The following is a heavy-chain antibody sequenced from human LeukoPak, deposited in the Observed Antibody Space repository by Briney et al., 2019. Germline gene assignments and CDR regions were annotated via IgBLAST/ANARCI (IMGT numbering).Heavy chain of an antibody. CDR3: ARGRTWIQLWLSY. V-gene: IGHV1-8*01. D-gene: IGHD5-18*01. J-gene: IGHJ4*02. CDR1: GYTFTSYD. CDR2: MNPNSGNT. Sequence: ASVKVSCKASGYTFTSYDINWVRQATGQGLEWMGWMNPNSGNTGYAQKFQGRVTMTRNTSISTAYMELSSLRSVDTAVYYCARGRTWIQLWLSYWGQGTLVTVSS.